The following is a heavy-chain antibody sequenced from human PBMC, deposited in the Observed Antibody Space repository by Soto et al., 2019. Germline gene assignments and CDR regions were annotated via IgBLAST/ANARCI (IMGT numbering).Heavy chain of an antibody. CDR2: INHSGST. CDR3: ARGLGCTNGLCYTPGARVFDY. J-gene: IGHJ4*02. CDR1: GGSFSGYY. V-gene: IGHV4-34*01. D-gene: IGHD2-8*01. Sequence: QVQLQQWGAGLLKPSETLSLTCAVYGGSFSGYYWSWIREPPGKGLEWIGEINHSGSTNYNPSLKSRVTISVDPSKNKFSLKLSSVTAADTAVYYCARGLGCTNGLCYTPGARVFDYWGQGTLVTVSS.